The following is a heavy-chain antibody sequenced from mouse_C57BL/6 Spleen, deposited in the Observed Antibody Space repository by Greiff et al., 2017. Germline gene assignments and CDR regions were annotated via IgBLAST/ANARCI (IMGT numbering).Heavy chain of an antibody. J-gene: IGHJ2*01. CDR3: ARTGDGRSYGVDD. CDR2: IYPGSGST. V-gene: IGHV1-55*01. Sequence: QVQLKQPGAELVKPGASVKMSCKASGYTFTSYWITWVKQRPGQGLEWIGDIYPGSGSTNYNEKFKSKATLTVDTSSSTAYMQLSSLTSEDSAVYYCARTGDGRSYGVDDWGQGTTLTVSS. D-gene: IGHD1-1*01. CDR1: GYTFTSYW.